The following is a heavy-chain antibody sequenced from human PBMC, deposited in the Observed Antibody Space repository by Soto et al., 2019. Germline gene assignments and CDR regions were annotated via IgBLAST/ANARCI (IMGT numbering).Heavy chain of an antibody. J-gene: IGHJ4*02. CDR1: GYSFTSYW. Sequence: PGESLKISCKASGYSFTSYWISWVRQMPGKGLEWMGRIDHSDTYNNYRQSFQGHVTISADKSISTAYLQRTSLKASDTARYCCACCEGTDGDYDHTFDYWGQGTLVTVSS. CDR3: ACCEGTDGDYDHTFDY. D-gene: IGHD4-17*01. V-gene: IGHV5-10-1*01. CDR2: IDHSDTYN.